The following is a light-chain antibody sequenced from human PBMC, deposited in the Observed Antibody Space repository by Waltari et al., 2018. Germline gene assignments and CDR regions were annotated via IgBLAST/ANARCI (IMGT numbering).Light chain of an antibody. Sequence: QSALTQAASVSGSPGQPITISCTGTSSYIGRYNYVSWYQQHPGKAPKLIIYGVSNRPSGVSNRFSGSKSGNTASLTISGLQAEDEADYYCNSYANSNTRVFGGGTKLTVL. V-gene: IGLV2-14*03. CDR2: GVS. CDR1: SSYIGRYNY. CDR3: NSYANSNTRV. J-gene: IGLJ3*02.